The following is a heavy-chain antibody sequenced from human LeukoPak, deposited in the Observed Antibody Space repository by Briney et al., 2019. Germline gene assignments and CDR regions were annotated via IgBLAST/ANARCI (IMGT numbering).Heavy chain of an antibody. Sequence: GGSLRLSCAASGFTFSSYGMHWVRQAPGKGLEWVAVIWYDGSNKYYADSVKGRFTISRDNSKNTLYLQMNSLRAEDTAVYYCARDPSVYSSSWFYYYYGMGVWGQGTTVTVSS. D-gene: IGHD6-13*01. J-gene: IGHJ6*02. CDR2: IWYDGSNK. CDR1: GFTFSSYG. V-gene: IGHV3-33*01. CDR3: ARDPSVYSSSWFYYYYGMGV.